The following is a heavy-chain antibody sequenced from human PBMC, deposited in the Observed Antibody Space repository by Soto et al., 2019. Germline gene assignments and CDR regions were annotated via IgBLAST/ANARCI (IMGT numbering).Heavy chain of an antibody. CDR1: GFTFRVYG. CDR2: ITYDGNKK. Sequence: GGSLRLSCAAPGFTFRVYGMHWVRQAPGKGLEGVADITYDGNKKYYTDSVKGRFTISRDKSKNTLYLQMNSLTTEDTALYYCAQEAPGGWHFFDTWGQGTLVTVSS. J-gene: IGHJ4*02. V-gene: IGHV3-30*18. CDR3: AQEAPGGWHFFDT. D-gene: IGHD6-19*01.